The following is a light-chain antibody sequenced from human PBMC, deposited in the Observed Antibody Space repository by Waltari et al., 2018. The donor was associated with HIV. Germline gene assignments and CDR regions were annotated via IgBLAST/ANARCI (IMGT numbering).Light chain of an antibody. CDR1: QSISSN. Sequence: EVVMTQSTGTLSVSRGERATLFCRASQSISSNLAWYQQKPGQAPRLLLYEASTGATGVPARFIGSGFGTDFTLIITSLQFEDVAVYYCQQYNNWPRTFGQGTKVEF. J-gene: IGKJ1*01. CDR2: EAS. CDR3: QQYNNWPRT. V-gene: IGKV3-15*01.